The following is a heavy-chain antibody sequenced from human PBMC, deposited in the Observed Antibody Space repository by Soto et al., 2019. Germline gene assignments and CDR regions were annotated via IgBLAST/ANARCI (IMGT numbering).Heavy chain of an antibody. CDR3: AKDLSDILTGYYEGNFDY. CDR1: GFNFSSYA. J-gene: IGHJ4*02. Sequence: TGGSLRLSCAASGFNFSSYAMSWVRQAPGKGLEWVSAITGSGGSTYYADSVKGRFTISRENSKNTLYLRMNSLRAEDTAVYYCAKDLSDILTGYYEGNFDYWGLGTLVTVSS. CDR2: ITGSGGST. V-gene: IGHV3-23*01. D-gene: IGHD3-9*01.